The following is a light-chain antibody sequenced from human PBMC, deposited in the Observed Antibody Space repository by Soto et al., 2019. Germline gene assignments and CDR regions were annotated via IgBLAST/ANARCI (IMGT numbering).Light chain of an antibody. Sequence: QSALTQPRSVSGSPGQSVTISCTGTSSDVGAYNCVSWYQHLPGKAPKLMIYDVNARPSGVPDRFSGSKSGNTASLTITGLQAEDEADYYCCSYAGTYSVIFGEGPKLTVL. CDR3: CSYAGTYSVI. J-gene: IGLJ2*01. CDR1: SSDVGAYNC. V-gene: IGLV2-11*01. CDR2: DVN.